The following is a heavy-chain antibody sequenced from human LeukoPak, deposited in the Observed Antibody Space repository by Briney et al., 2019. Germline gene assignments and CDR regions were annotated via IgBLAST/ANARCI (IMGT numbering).Heavy chain of an antibody. J-gene: IGHJ4*02. CDR2: IKQDGSEK. D-gene: IGHD6-6*01. CDR1: GFTFSSYW. CDR3: AKDWGGSSSL. Sequence: GGSLRLSCAASGFTFSSYWMSWVRQAPGKGLEWVANIKQDGSEKYYVDSVKGRFTISRDNSKNTLYLQMNSLRAEDTAVYYCAKDWGGSSSLWGQGTLVTVSS. V-gene: IGHV3-7*01.